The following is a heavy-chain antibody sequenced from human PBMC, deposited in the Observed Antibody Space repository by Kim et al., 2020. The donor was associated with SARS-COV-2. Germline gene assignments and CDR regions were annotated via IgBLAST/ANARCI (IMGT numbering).Heavy chain of an antibody. D-gene: IGHD6-6*01. V-gene: IGHV1-69*04. CDR3: ASQRLVLGWFDP. CDR2: IIPILGIA. CDR1: GGTFSSYA. J-gene: IGHJ5*02. Sequence: SVKVYCKASGGTFSSYAISWVRQAPGQGLEWMGRIIPILGIANYAQKFQGRVTITADKSTSTAYMELSSLRSEDTAVYYCASQRLVLGWFDPWGQGTLVTVSS.